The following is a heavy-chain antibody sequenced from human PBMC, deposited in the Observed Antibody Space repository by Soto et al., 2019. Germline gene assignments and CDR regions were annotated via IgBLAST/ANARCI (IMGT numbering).Heavy chain of an antibody. CDR1: GYTYTSYG. J-gene: IGHJ4*02. D-gene: IGHD2-2*01. V-gene: IGHV1-18*01. CDR3: AREGMDCSSTSCQYYFDY. CDR2: ISGYSGNT. Sequence: QVQLVQSGAEVKKPGASVKVSCKASGYTYTSYGISWVRQAPGQGLEWMGWISGYSGNTSYAQNLQGRVTMTKDTSTNTAYMELRSLRSDDTAVYYCAREGMDCSSTSCQYYFDYWGQGTLVTVSS.